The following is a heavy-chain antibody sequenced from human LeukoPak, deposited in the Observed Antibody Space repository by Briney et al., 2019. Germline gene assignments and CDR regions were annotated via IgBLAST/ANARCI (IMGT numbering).Heavy chain of an antibody. Sequence: GGSLRLSCAASGFTFSSYWMHWVRQAPGKGLVWVSRINSDGSSTSYADFVKGRFTISRDNAKNTLYLQMNSLRAEDTAVYYCARXXXLLYXXXXDAFDIWGQGTMVTVSS. CDR2: INSDGSST. CDR3: ARXXXLLYXXXXDAFDI. J-gene: IGHJ3*02. D-gene: IGHD2-2*02. CDR1: GFTFSSYW. V-gene: IGHV3-74*01.